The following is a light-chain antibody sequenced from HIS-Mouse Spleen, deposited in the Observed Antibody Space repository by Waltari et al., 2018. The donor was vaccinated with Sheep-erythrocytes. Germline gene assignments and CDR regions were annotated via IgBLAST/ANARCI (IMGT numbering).Light chain of an antibody. CDR2: DVS. Sequence: QSALTQPRPVSGSPGQSVPISCPGTSSDVGGYNYVSWYQQHPGKAPKLMIYDVSKRPSGVPDRFSGSKSGNTASLTISGLQAEDEADYYCCSYAGSYNHVFATGTKVTVL. CDR3: CSYAGSYNHV. V-gene: IGLV2-11*01. CDR1: SSDVGGYNY. J-gene: IGLJ1*01.